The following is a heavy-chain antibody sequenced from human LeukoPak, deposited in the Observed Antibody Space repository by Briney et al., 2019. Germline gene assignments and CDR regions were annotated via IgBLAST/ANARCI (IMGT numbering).Heavy chain of an antibody. J-gene: IGHJ6*02. CDR2: ISAYNGNT. D-gene: IGHD5-12*01. Sequence: ASVKVSCKASGYTFASYGISWVRQAPGQGLEWMGWISAYNGNTNYAQKLQGRVTMTTDTSTSTAYMELRSLRSDDTAVYYCARVVIVSGYDFNGWAPYYYYYDMDVWGQGTTVTVSS. V-gene: IGHV1-18*01. CDR1: GYTFASYG. CDR3: ARVVIVSGYDFNGWAPYYYYYDMDV.